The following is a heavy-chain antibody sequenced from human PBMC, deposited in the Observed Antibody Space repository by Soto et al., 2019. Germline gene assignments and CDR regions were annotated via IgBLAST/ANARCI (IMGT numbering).Heavy chain of an antibody. Sequence: PSETLSLTCTVSGGSISSYYWSWIRQPPGKGLEWIGYIYYSGSTNYNPSLKSRVTISVDTSKSQFSLKLSSVTAADTAVYYCARNPSSVAARRNYYYYGMDVWGQGTTVTVSS. CDR2: IYYSGST. D-gene: IGHD6-6*01. J-gene: IGHJ6*02. CDR1: GGSISSYY. CDR3: ARNPSSVAARRNYYYYGMDV. V-gene: IGHV4-59*01.